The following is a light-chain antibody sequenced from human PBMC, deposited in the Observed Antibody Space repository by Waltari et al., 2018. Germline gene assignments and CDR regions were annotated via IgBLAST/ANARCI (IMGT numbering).Light chain of an antibody. V-gene: IGKV3-11*01. Sequence: EIVLTQSPATLSLSPGERATLSCSASQSVSSNLAWYQQKPGQAPRLLIYDASNRATGIPARFSGSGSGTDFTLTISSLEPEDFALYYCQHRSNWPLTFGGGTKVEIK. J-gene: IGKJ4*01. CDR3: QHRSNWPLT. CDR1: QSVSSN. CDR2: DAS.